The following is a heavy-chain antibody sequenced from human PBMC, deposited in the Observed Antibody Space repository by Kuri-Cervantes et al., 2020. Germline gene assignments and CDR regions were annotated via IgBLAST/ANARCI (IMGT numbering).Heavy chain of an antibody. CDR2: ISAYNGNT. D-gene: IGHD1-1*01. J-gene: IGHJ5*02. CDR1: GYTFTSYG. V-gene: IGHV1-18*01. Sequence: ASVKVSCKASGYTFTSYGISWVRQAPGQGLEWMGWISAYNGNTNYAQELQGRVTMTTDTSTSPAYMELRSLRSDDTAVYYCARGRGVAGTTWYNWFDPWGQGTLVTVSS. CDR3: ARGRGVAGTTWYNWFDP.